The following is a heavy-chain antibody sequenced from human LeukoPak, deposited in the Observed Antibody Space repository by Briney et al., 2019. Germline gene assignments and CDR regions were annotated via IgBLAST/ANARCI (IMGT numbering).Heavy chain of an antibody. CDR2: IYTSGST. J-gene: IGHJ3*02. CDR3: ARVLFTEEDAFDI. V-gene: IGHV4-61*02. CDR1: GGSISSGSYY. Sequence: SETLSLTCTVSGGSISSGSYYWSWIRQPAGKGLEWIGRIYTSGSTNYNPSLKSRVTISVDTSKNQFSLNLTSVTAADTAVYYCARVLFTEEDAFDIWGQGTMVTVSS.